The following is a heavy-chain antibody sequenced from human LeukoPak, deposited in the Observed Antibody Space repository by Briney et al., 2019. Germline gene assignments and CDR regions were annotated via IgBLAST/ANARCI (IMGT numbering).Heavy chain of an antibody. CDR3: ATDRVNYP. J-gene: IGHJ5*02. CDR2: INPTGGST. Sequence: GASVKVSCKASGYTFPSYFMHWVRQAPGQGLEWMGIINPTGGSTTYAQKFQGRVTMTEDTSTDTAYMELSSLRSEDTAVYYCATDRVNYPWGQGTLVTVSS. V-gene: IGHV1-46*01. D-gene: IGHD3-10*01. CDR1: GYTFPSYF.